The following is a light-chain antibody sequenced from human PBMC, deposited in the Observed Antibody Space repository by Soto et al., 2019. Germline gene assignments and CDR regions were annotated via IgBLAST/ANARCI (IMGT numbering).Light chain of an antibody. J-gene: IGKJ1*01. CDR2: GAS. CDR1: QSVSSSY. V-gene: IGKV3-20*01. Sequence: EIVMTQSQATLSVSPGERATLSCRASQSVSSSYLAWYQQKPGQAPRVLIYGASSRSAGIPDRFSGSGSGTDFTLTISRLEPEDSAVYYCQQYGRSPSTFGQGTKVDIK. CDR3: QQYGRSPST.